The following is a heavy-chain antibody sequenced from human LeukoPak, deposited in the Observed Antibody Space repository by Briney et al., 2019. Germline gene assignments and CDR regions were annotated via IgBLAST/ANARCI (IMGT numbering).Heavy chain of an antibody. CDR2: ISYSGTT. D-gene: IGHD5-12*01. Sequence: SETLSLTCTVSSGSISSSPYYWGWIRQSPGKGLEWIGSISYSGTTYYNPSLKSRVTISVDTSKNQFSLKLSSVTAADTAVYYCARVIKGGYNFYYYYYMDVWGKGTTVTVSS. V-gene: IGHV4-39*07. CDR1: SGSISSSPYY. CDR3: ARVIKGGYNFYYYYYMDV. J-gene: IGHJ6*03.